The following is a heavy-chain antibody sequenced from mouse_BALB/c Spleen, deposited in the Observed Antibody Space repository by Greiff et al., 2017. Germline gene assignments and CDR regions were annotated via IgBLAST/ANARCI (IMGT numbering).Heavy chain of an antibody. CDR1: GDSITSGY. D-gene: IGHD2-14*01. V-gene: IGHV3-8*02. Sequence: EVQLQESGPSLVEPSQTLSLTCSVTGDSITSGYWNWIRKFPGNKLEYMGYISYSGSTYYNPSLKSRISITRDTSKNQYYLQLNSVTTEDTATYYCARGGYDRDYAMDYWGQGTSVTVSA. CDR3: ARGGYDRDYAMDY. J-gene: IGHJ4*01. CDR2: ISYSGST.